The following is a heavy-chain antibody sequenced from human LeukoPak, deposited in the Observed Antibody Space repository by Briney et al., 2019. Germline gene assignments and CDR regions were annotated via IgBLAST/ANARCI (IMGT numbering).Heavy chain of an antibody. CDR1: GFTFSAYA. V-gene: IGHV3-23*01. CDR3: ARVGMGPRYFDY. CDR2: ISGRGDTT. D-gene: IGHD1-26*01. Sequence: TGGSLRLSCAASGFTFSAYAMSWVRQAPGEGLEWVSSISGRGDTTYYADSVKGRFTISRDNSKNTLYVQMNSLRAEDTAVYYCARVGMGPRYFDYWGQGTLVTVSS. J-gene: IGHJ4*02.